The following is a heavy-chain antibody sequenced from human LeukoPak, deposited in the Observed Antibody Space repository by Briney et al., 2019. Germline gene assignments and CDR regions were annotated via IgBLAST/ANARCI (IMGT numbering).Heavy chain of an antibody. J-gene: IGHJ4*02. D-gene: IGHD5-18*01. CDR1: GGSISSHF. CDR3: ARRSYGTFDS. CDR2: IYYTGGT. V-gene: IGHV4-59*11. Sequence: SETLSLTCTVSGGSISSHFWSWLRQPPGKGLEWIGYIYYTGGTNYSPSLKSRVTLSVDTSKNQFSLELSSVTAADTVVYYCARRSYGTFDSWGQGTLVTVSS.